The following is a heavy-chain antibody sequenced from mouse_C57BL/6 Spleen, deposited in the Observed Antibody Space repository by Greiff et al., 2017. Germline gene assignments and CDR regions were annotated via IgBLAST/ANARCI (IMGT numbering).Heavy chain of an antibody. J-gene: IGHJ4*01. CDR1: GYTFTSYW. D-gene: IGHD3-1*01. V-gene: IGHV1-53*01. Sequence: QVQLKQPGTELVKPGASVKLSCKASGYTFTSYWMHWVKQRPGQGLEWIGNINPSNGGTNYNEKFKSKATLTVDKSSSTAYMQLSGLTSEDSAVYYCASSGYGYAMDYWGQGTSVTVSS. CDR2: INPSNGGT. CDR3: ASSGYGYAMDY.